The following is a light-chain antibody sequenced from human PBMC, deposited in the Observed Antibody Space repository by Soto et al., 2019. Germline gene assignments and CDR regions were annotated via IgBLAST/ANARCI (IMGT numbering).Light chain of an antibody. CDR3: GSWDSSLSAGL. CDR1: SSNIGNNY. Sequence: QSVLTQPPSISAAPGQKVTISCSGGSSNIGNNYVSWYQQLPGTAPKLLIYDNNERPSGIPDRFSGSKSGTSATLGITGLQTGDVADYYCGSWDSSLSAGLFGGGTKLTVL. J-gene: IGLJ3*02. V-gene: IGLV1-51*01. CDR2: DNN.